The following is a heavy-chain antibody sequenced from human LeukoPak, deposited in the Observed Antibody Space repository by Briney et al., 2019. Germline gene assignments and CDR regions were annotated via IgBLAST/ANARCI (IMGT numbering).Heavy chain of an antibody. CDR3: ATLGVPSTGSFDY. CDR1: GFTFSSYG. V-gene: IGHV3-30*03. Sequence: GRSLRLSCAASGFTFSSYGMRWVRQAPGKGLEWVAVISYDGSNKYYADSVKGRFTISRDNSKNTLYLQMNSLRAEDTAVYYCATLGVPSTGSFDYWGQGTLVTVSS. D-gene: IGHD3-9*01. J-gene: IGHJ4*02. CDR2: ISYDGSNK.